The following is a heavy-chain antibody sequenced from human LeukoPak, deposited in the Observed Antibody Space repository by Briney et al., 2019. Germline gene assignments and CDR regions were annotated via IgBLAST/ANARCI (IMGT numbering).Heavy chain of an antibody. J-gene: IGHJ4*02. Sequence: SETLSLTCTVSGGSMTSGSYYWNWIRQSAGKGLEWLGHVYTTGSTSYNPSLRSRVTISVDMSKNQFSLKLTSMTAADTAVYYCAREAEGEPYYFDYWGQGTLVTVSS. CDR2: VYTTGST. CDR1: GGSMTSGSYY. V-gene: IGHV4-61*09. D-gene: IGHD1-14*01. CDR3: AREAEGEPYYFDY.